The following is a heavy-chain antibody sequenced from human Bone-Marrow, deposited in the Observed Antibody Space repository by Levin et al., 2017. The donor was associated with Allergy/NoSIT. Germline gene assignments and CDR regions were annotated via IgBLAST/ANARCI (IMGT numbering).Heavy chain of an antibody. CDR2: INAGNGNT. J-gene: IGHJ6*02. V-gene: IGHV1-3*01. Sequence: GGSLRLSCKASGYTFTSYAMHWVRQAPGQRLEWMGWINAGNGNTKYSQKFQGRVTITRDTSASTAYMELSSLRSEDTAVYYCARGDRNYYYYYYGMDVWGQGTTVTVSS. CDR1: GYTFTSYA. CDR3: ARGDRNYYYYYYGMDV.